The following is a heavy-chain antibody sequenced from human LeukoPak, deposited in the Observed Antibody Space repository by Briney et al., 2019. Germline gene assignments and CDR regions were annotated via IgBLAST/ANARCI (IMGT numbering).Heavy chain of an antibody. D-gene: IGHD3-10*01. CDR1: GYTFTGYY. J-gene: IGHJ5*02. Sequence: ASVKVSCKASGYTFTGYYMHWVRQAPGQGLEWMGWINPNSGGTNYAQKFQGRVTMTRDTSISTAYMELSRLRSDGTAVYYCARDAISSGRRVRGVIGNWFDPWGQGTLVTVSS. CDR3: ARDAISSGRRVRGVIGNWFDP. CDR2: INPNSGGT. V-gene: IGHV1-2*02.